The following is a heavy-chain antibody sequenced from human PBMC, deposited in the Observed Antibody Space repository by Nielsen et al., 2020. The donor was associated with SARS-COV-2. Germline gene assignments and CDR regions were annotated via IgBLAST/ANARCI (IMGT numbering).Heavy chain of an antibody. CDR3: ASEYL. V-gene: IGHV3-30*03. CDR2: ISYDGSNK. Sequence: GGSLRLSCAASGFTFSSYGMHWVRQAPGKGLEWVAVISYDGSNKYYADSVKGRFTISRDNAKNSLYLQMNSLRAEDTALYYCASEYLWGQGTLVTVSS. J-gene: IGHJ5*02. CDR1: GFTFSSYG.